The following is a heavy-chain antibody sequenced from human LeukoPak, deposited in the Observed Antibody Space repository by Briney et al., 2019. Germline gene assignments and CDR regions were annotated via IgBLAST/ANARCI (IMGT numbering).Heavy chain of an antibody. V-gene: IGHV1-2*02. J-gene: IGHJ6*02. CDR1: GYTFTGYY. CDR2: INPNSGGT. CDR3: ASSVAGSLDYYYYGMDV. Sequence: GGPVKASCKASGYTFTGYYTHWVRQAPGQGLEWMGWINPNSGGTNYAQKFQGRVTMTRDTSISTAYMELSRLRSDDTAVYYCASSVAGSLDYYYYGMDVWGQGTTVTVSS. D-gene: IGHD6-19*01.